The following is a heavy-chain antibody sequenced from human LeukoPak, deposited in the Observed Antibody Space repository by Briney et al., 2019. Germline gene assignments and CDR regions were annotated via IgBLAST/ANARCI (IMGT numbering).Heavy chain of an antibody. V-gene: IGHV3-64D*06. Sequence: HAGGSLRLSCSASGFAFSGYAMHWVRQAPGKGLQYVSAISPTGGSTYYADSVKGRFSISRDNSKNTLYLQMSSLRPEDTAVYYCVPRGTEGYWGQGTLVTVS. J-gene: IGHJ4*02. CDR1: GFAFSGYA. CDR2: ISPTGGST. CDR3: VPRGTEGY.